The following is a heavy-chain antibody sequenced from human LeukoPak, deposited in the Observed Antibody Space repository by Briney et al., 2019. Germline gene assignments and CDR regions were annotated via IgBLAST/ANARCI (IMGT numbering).Heavy chain of an antibody. CDR1: GGSISSSSYY. Sequence: SETLSLTCTVSGGSISSSSYYWGWIRQPPGKGLEWIGSIYYSGSTYYNPSLKSRVTISVDTSKNQFSLKLSSVTAADTAVYYCARDGTMVRGVIIPDNWFDPWGQGTLVTVSS. CDR3: ARDGTMVRGVIIPDNWFDP. J-gene: IGHJ5*02. CDR2: IYYSGST. D-gene: IGHD3-10*01. V-gene: IGHV4-39*07.